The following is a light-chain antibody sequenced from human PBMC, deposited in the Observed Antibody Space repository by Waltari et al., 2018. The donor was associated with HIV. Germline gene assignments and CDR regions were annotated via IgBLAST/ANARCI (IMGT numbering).Light chain of an antibody. Sequence: QSALTQPASGSGSPGQSLTISCTGTSNALGSSTCVSWHQQPPGAAPQLIIHDVSHRPSGISNRFSGSKSGNTASLTISGLQTEDEADYYCSSYTSSITYVFGSGTRVTVL. CDR2: DVS. CDR1: SNALGSSTC. V-gene: IGLV2-14*03. CDR3: SSYTSSITYV. J-gene: IGLJ1*01.